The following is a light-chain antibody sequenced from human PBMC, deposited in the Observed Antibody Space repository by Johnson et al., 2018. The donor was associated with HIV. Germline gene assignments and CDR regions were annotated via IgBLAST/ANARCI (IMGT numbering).Light chain of an antibody. CDR2: DNN. V-gene: IGLV1-51*01. CDR1: DSNIGNNY. J-gene: IGLJ1*01. CDR3: GRWDSSLSAYV. Sequence: SVLTQPPSVSAAPGQKVTISCFGSDSNIGNNYVSWYQQLPGTAPKPLIYDNNKRPSGLPDRFSGSKSGTSSTLGITGLPTGDESNYYCGRWDSSLSAYVFGTGTKVTVL.